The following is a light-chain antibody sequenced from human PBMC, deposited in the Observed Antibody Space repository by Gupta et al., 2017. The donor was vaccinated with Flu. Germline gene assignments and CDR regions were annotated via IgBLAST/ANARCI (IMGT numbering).Light chain of an antibody. CDR1: QDISRY. Sequence: DVQLTQTPSSLSLSVGDRVTFTCQASQDISRYLSWYQQRPGKAPKLLIYDTSNLAVGVPSRFSGSGSGTDFSFTISSLQPEDVATYYCHQYDSFPFTFGQGTRLDIK. CDR2: DTS. V-gene: IGKV1-33*01. J-gene: IGKJ2*01. CDR3: HQYDSFPFT.